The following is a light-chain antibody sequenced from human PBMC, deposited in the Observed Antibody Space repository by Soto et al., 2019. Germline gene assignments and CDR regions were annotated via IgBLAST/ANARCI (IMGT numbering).Light chain of an antibody. Sequence: DIEMTQSPSTLSASVGDRVTITCRASQTIRRWLTWYQQRPGKAPKVLIYDASTLESGVPARFSGSGSETEFTLTISSLRPEDAATYYYQHYNRVPWTCGQGTKVEIK. CDR2: DAS. V-gene: IGKV1-5*01. CDR3: QHYNRVPWT. CDR1: QTIRRW. J-gene: IGKJ1*01.